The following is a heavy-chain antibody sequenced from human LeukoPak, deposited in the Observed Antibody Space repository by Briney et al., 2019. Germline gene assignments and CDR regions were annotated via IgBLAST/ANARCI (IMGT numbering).Heavy chain of an antibody. CDR3: ARGSSSGYYYMDV. CDR1: GGSISSSSYY. Sequence: SETLSLTCTVSGGSISSSSYYWGWIRQPPGKGLEWIGSVYYSGITYYNPSLKSRVTLSVDTSKNQFSLKLSSVTAADTAVYYRARGSSSGYYYMDVWGKGTTVTVSS. V-gene: IGHV4-39*07. D-gene: IGHD6-13*01. J-gene: IGHJ6*03. CDR2: VYYSGIT.